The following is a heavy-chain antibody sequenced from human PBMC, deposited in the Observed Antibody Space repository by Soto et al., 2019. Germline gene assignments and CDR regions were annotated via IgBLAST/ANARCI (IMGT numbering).Heavy chain of an antibody. CDR2: ISRDGRST. CDR1: RLTFSTLS. CDR3: IKEAKPLINTLVDLIFDY. V-gene: IGHV3-64D*08. J-gene: IGHJ4*02. D-gene: IGHD2-2*01. Sequence: SLILSETAPRLTFSTLSLHSIPQTPGKSLEYVSAISRDGRSTFYADSVKGRFTISRDNSKNTLYLRMNSLRSDDTAVYYCIKEAKPLINTLVDLIFDYWGQGT.